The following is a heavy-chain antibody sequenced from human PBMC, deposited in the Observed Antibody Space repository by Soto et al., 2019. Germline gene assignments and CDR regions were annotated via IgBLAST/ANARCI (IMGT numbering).Heavy chain of an antibody. D-gene: IGHD3-22*01. CDR3: ARDWTHYDSSGPGDY. CDR2: INAANGDT. Sequence: ASVKVYCKASGYTFTSYPMHWVRQAPGQGLEWMGWINAANGDTKYSQKFQGRVTITRDPSAITAYMELSSLRSEDTAVYYCARDWTHYDSSGPGDYWGQGTLVTVS. J-gene: IGHJ4*02. CDR1: GYTFTSYP. V-gene: IGHV1-3*01.